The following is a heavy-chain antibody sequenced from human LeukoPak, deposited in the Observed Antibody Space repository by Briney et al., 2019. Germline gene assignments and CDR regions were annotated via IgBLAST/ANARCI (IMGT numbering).Heavy chain of an antibody. J-gene: IGHJ3*01. V-gene: IGHV3-21*04. CDR3: AKLMRHMMEDVLDL. CDR1: GFTFSSYS. D-gene: IGHD3-16*01. Sequence: PGESLRLSCAVSGFTFSSYSMNWVRQAPGKGLEWVSYISSSSNYIYYADSLKGRFTVSRDNSKNTLYLQMNSLRAADTAVYYCAKLMRHMMEDVLDLWGQGTVVTVSS. CDR2: ISSSSNYI.